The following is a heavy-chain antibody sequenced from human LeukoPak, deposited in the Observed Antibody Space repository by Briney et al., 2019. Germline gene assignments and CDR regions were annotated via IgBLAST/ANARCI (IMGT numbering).Heavy chain of an antibody. V-gene: IGHV4-34*01. J-gene: IGHJ4*02. CDR1: GGSFSGYY. CDR3: ARLYYDSSGQPFDY. CDR2: INHSGST. D-gene: IGHD3-22*01. Sequence: SEALSLTCAVYGGSFSGYYWSWIRQPPGKGLEWIGEINHSGSTNYNPSPKSRVTISVDTSRNQFSLKLSSVTAADTAVYYCARLYYDSSGQPFDYWGQGTLVTVSS.